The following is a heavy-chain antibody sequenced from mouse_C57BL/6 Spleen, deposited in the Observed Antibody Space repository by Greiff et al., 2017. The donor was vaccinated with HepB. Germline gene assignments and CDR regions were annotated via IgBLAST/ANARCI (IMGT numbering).Heavy chain of an antibody. V-gene: IGHV1-81*01. D-gene: IGHD4-1*01. CDR2: IYPRSGNT. CDR1: GYTFTSYG. Sequence: QVQLKESGAELARPGASVKLSCKASGYTFTSYGISWVKQRTGQGLEWIGEIYPRSGNTYYNEKFKGKATLTADKSSSTAYMELRSLTSEDSAVYFCARLGLTGTVYFDYWGQGTTLTVSS. J-gene: IGHJ2*01. CDR3: ARLGLTGTVYFDY.